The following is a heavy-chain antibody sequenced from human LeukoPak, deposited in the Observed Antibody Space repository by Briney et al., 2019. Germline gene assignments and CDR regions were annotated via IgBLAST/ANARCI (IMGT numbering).Heavy chain of an antibody. CDR1: GYTFTSYG. J-gene: IGHJ3*02. CDR3: ARVARGYYESSGYYSDAFDI. Sequence: ASVKVSCKASGYTFTSYGISWVRQAPGQGLEWMGWISAYNGNTNYAQKLQGRVTMTTDTSTSTAYMELRSLRSDDTAVYYCARVARGYYESSGYYSDAFDIWGQGTMVTVSS. V-gene: IGHV1-18*01. CDR2: ISAYNGNT. D-gene: IGHD3-22*01.